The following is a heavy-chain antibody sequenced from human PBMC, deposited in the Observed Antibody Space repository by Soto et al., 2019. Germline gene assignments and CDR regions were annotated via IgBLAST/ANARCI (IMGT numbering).Heavy chain of an antibody. J-gene: IGHJ5*02. CDR2: IYYSGNT. Sequence: QVQLQESGPGLVKPSETLSLTCTVSGGSISNYYWSWIRQPPGKGLEWIGYIYYSGNTNYSPSLKSRVTISLDTSTNQYSLNLSSVTAADTAVYYCARGAVPVTGLNWFDPWGQGTLVTVSS. CDR3: ARGAVPVTGLNWFDP. V-gene: IGHV4-59*01. CDR1: GGSISNYY. D-gene: IGHD6-19*01.